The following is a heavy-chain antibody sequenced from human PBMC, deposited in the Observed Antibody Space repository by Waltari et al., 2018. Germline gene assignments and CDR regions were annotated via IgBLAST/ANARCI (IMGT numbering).Heavy chain of an antibody. J-gene: IGHJ4*02. Sequence: EVQLVESGGGLVQPGGSLRLSCPASAFTFRSYWLHWVRQAPGKGLVWVSRINSDGSSTSYADSVKGRFTISRDNAKNTLYLQMNSLRAEDTAVYYCARISWGSRVLAAPFDYWGQGTLVTVSS. CDR1: AFTFRSYW. CDR2: INSDGSST. CDR3: ARISWGSRVLAAPFDY. V-gene: IGHV3-74*01. D-gene: IGHD2-15*01.